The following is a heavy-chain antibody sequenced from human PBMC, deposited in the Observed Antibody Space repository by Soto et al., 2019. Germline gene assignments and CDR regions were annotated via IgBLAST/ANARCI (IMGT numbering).Heavy chain of an antibody. J-gene: IGHJ5*02. Sequence: PGESLKISCKGSGCAFTSYWIAWVRQMPGKGLEWMGIIYPGDSDTRYSPSFQGQVTISADKSITTAYLQWSSLKASDTAMYYCARGYCTTTICDPWFDAWGQGTLVTVS. D-gene: IGHD2-8*01. CDR3: ARGYCTTTICDPWFDA. V-gene: IGHV5-51*01. CDR2: IYPGDSDT. CDR1: GCAFTSYW.